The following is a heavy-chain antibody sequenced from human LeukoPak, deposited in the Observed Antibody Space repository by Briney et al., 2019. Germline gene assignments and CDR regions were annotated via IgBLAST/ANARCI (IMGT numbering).Heavy chain of an antibody. D-gene: IGHD2-2*02. Sequence: SVKVSCKASGGTFSSYDISWVRQAPGQGLEWMGGIIPIFGTANYAQKFQGRVTITTDESTSTAYMELSSLRPEDTAVYYCARGLDCSSTSCYIGYYYYYMDVWGKGTTVTVSS. CDR1: GGTFSSYD. V-gene: IGHV1-69*05. CDR3: ARGLDCSSTSCYIGYYYYYMDV. CDR2: IIPIFGTA. J-gene: IGHJ6*03.